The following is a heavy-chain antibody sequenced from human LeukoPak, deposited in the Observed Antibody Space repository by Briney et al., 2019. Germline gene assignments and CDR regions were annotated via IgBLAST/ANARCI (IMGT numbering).Heavy chain of an antibody. V-gene: IGHV3-7*01. CDR1: GFTFSNYW. CDR2: IKEDGGEK. J-gene: IGHJ4*02. D-gene: IGHD1-20*01. Sequence: GGSLRLSCAASGFTFSNYWLSWVRQAPGRGLEWVANIKEDGGEKYYVDSVKGRFTISRDNAKNSLYLQMNSLRAEDTAVYYCARNNGNDGFDYGGQGTLVPVSS. CDR3: ARNNGNDGFDY.